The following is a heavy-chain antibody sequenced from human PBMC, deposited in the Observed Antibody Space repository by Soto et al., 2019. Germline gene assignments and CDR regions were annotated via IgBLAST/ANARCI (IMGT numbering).Heavy chain of an antibody. CDR2: VFYSGST. V-gene: IGHV4-59*01. J-gene: IGHJ5*02. D-gene: IGHD4-4*01. CDR3: ARDHSNYGGWFDP. CDR1: GGSISSYY. Sequence: SETLSLTCTVSGGSISSYYLSWIRQPPGKGLVWIGYVFYSGSTNYNPSLKSRVTISVDTSKNQFSLKLSSVTAADTAVYYCARDHSNYGGWFDPWGQGTLVTVSS.